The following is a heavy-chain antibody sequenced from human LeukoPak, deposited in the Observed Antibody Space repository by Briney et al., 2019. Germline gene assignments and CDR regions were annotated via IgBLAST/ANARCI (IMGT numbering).Heavy chain of an antibody. CDR1: GVSISNSY. D-gene: IGHD6-19*01. CDR3: ASGDYFSGWWPYFDC. V-gene: IGHV4-59*08. Sequence: SETLSLTCTVSGVSISNSYWSWIRQPPGKGLEWIGYIYYSGDTNYNPSLTSRVTISLEKSKNQFSLRLSSVTAADTAVYYCASGDYFSGWWPYFDCWGQGTLVTVSS. J-gene: IGHJ4*02. CDR2: IYYSGDT.